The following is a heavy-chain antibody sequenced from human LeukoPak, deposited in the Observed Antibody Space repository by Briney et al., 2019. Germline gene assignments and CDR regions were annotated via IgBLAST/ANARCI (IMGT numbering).Heavy chain of an antibody. CDR1: GFTFSSYS. D-gene: IGHD1-26*01. Sequence: GGSLRLSCAASGFTFSSYSMNWVRQAPGKGLEWVSSISSSSSYIYYADSVKGRFTISRGNAKNSLYLQMNSLRAEDTAVYYCAPHPGSGSNDYWGQGTLVTVSS. J-gene: IGHJ4*02. V-gene: IGHV3-21*01. CDR3: APHPGSGSNDY. CDR2: ISSSSSYI.